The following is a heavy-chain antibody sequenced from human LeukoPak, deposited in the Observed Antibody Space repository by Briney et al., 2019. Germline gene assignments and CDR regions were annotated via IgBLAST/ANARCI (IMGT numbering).Heavy chain of an antibody. D-gene: IGHD6-13*01. CDR1: GGYISSYY. V-gene: IGHV4-34*01. Sequence: PSETLSLTCTVSGGYISSYYWSWIRQPPGKGLEWIGEINHSGSTNYNPSLKSRVTISVDTSKNQFSLKLSSVTAADTAVYYCAGGYWYSRAWVDYWGQGTLVTVSS. J-gene: IGHJ4*02. CDR2: INHSGST. CDR3: AGGYWYSRAWVDY.